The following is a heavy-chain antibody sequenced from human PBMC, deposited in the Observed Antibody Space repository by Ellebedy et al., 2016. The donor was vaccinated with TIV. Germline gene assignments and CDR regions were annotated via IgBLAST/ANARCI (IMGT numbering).Heavy chain of an antibody. CDR1: GFSVSSNY. Sequence: PGGSLRLSCAASGFSVSSNYMNWVRQAPGKGLEWVSVIYSGGNTYYADSVKGQFTISRDNSKNTLYLQMNSLRAEDTAVYYCAGYSSTPPKGDYWGQGTLVTVSS. D-gene: IGHD6-13*01. J-gene: IGHJ4*02. CDR2: IYSGGNT. V-gene: IGHV3-53*01. CDR3: AGYSSTPPKGDY.